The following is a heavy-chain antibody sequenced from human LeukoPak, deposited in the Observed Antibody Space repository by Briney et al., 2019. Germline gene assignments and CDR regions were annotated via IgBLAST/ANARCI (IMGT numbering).Heavy chain of an antibody. CDR3: ARDSSYYYMDV. Sequence: ASVKVSCKASGYTFTDYYIHWVRQAPGQGLEWMGWINPNTGGTHYAQKFQGRVTMTRDTSISTAYMELSRLRSDDTAVYYCARDSSYYYMDVWGKGTTVTVSS. J-gene: IGHJ6*03. CDR2: INPNTGGT. V-gene: IGHV1-2*02. CDR1: GYTFTDYY.